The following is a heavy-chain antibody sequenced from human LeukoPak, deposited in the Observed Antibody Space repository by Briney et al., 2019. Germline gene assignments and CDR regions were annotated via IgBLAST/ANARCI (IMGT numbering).Heavy chain of an antibody. Sequence: SETLSLTCTVSGGSISRHYWSWIRQAPGKGLEWIGYISYSGSTNYNPSLKSRATISVDTSKNQFSLKLSSVTAADTAVFYCARHVGPGYSYGFDNWGQGTLVTVSS. D-gene: IGHD5-18*01. CDR3: ARHVGPGYSYGFDN. CDR1: GGSISRHY. V-gene: IGHV4-59*08. CDR2: ISYSGST. J-gene: IGHJ4*02.